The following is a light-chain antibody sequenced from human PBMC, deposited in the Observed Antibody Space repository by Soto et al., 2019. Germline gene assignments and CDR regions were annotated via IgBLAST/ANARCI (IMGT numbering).Light chain of an antibody. CDR2: GAS. Sequence: EIVLTQSPGTLSLSPGKRATVSCRASQSVNSGYLAWYQQRPGQAPRLLIYGASNRAAGIPDRFSGSGSGTDFTLTISRLEPEDFAMYYCQQYGGSMYTFGQGTNLEIK. V-gene: IGKV3-20*01. J-gene: IGKJ2*01. CDR3: QQYGGSMYT. CDR1: QSVNSGY.